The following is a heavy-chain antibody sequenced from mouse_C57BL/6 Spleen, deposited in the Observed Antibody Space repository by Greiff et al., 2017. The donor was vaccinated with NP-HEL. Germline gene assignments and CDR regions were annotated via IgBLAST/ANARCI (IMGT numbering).Heavy chain of an antibody. D-gene: IGHD2-5*01. CDR1: GFTFSDYG. V-gene: IGHV5-17*01. Sequence: EVKLMESGGGLVKPGGSLKLSCAASGFTFSDYGMHWVRQAPEKGLEWVAYISSGSSTIYYADTVKGRFTISIDNAKNTLFLQMTSLRSEDTAMYYCARPAYYSNYGWFACWGQGTLVTVSA. CDR2: ISSGSSTI. CDR3: ARPAYYSNYGWFAC. J-gene: IGHJ3*01.